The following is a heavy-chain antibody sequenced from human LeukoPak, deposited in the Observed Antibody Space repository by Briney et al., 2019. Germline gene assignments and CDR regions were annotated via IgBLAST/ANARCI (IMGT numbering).Heavy chain of an antibody. CDR1: GFTFSSYS. Sequence: GGSLRLSCAASGFTFSSYSMNWVRQAPGKGLEWVSAISGSGGSTYYADSVKGRFTISRDNSKNTLYLQMNSLRAEDTAVYYCAKDVDTAMARDYWGQGTLVTVSS. CDR2: ISGSGGST. V-gene: IGHV3-23*01. CDR3: AKDVDTAMARDY. J-gene: IGHJ4*02. D-gene: IGHD5-18*01.